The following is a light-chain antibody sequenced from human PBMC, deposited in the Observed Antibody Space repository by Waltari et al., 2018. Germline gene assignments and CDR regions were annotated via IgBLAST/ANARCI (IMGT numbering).Light chain of an antibody. CDR2: GAC. Sequence: EIVLTQSPGTLSLSPGERATLSCRASQTVRTTYLAWYQQKPGQAPTLLIYGACSRATGIPDRFSGSGSGTAFALTISSLEPEDFAVYYCQQYDISPLTFGGGTKVEIK. CDR1: QTVRTTY. J-gene: IGKJ4*01. CDR3: QQYDISPLT. V-gene: IGKV3-20*01.